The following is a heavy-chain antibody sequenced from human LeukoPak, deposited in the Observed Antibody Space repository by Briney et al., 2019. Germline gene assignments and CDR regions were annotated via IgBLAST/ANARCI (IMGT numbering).Heavy chain of an antibody. D-gene: IGHD4-17*01. CDR1: GGSISSYY. CDR3: ARATTVTTYLDY. V-gene: IGHV4-59*01. J-gene: IGHJ4*02. CDR2: IYYSGST. Sequence: SETLSLTCTVSGGSISSYYWSWIRQPPGKGLEWIGYIYYSGSTNYNPSLKSRVTISVDTSKNQFSLKLSSVTAADTAVYYCARATTVTTYLDYWGQGTLVTVSS.